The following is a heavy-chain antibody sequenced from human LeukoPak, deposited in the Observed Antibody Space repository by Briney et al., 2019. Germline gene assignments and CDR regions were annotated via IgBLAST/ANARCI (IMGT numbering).Heavy chain of an antibody. D-gene: IGHD5-18*01. Sequence: PGGSLRLSCAASGLTFSNYEFNWVRQAPGKGLEWVSYISSSGRNIYYADSVKGRFTISRDNAKNSLYLQMNSLRAEDTAVYYCARDLVQLWSKDFWGQGTLVTVSS. V-gene: IGHV3-48*03. CDR1: GLTFSNYE. CDR3: ARDLVQLWSKDF. J-gene: IGHJ4*02. CDR2: ISSSGRNI.